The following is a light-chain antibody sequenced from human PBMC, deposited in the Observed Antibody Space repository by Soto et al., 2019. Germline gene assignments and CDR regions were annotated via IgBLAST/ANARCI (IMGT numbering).Light chain of an antibody. J-gene: IGLJ3*02. Sequence: QSVLTQPASVSGSPGQSITISCTGTSSDVGAYNYVSWYQQLPDKAPKLMIYDVTYRPSGVSNSFSGSKSGNTASLTISGLQAEDEADYFCSSYTTSSTLVFGGGTKVTVL. CDR2: DVT. V-gene: IGLV2-14*01. CDR1: SSDVGAYNY. CDR3: SSYTTSSTLV.